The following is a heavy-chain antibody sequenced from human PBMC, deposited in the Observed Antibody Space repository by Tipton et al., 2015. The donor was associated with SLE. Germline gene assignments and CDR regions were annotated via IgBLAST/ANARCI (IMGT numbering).Heavy chain of an antibody. CDR1: GFTFTDFD. J-gene: IGHJ6*02. CDR2: IGVVGDT. D-gene: IGHD4-11*01. CDR3: AKGSTVIYYGMDV. V-gene: IGHV3-13*01. Sequence: SLRLSCAASGFTFTDFDMHWVRQAPGKGLEWVSLIGVVGDTFYSGSVKGRFTISRDNAKNTLYLQMNSLRAEDTAVYYCAKGSTVIYYGMDVWGQGTTVTVS.